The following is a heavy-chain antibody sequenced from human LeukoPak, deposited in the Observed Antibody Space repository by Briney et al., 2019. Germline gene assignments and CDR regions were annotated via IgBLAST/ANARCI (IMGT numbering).Heavy chain of an antibody. J-gene: IGHJ6*03. CDR2: INPNSGGT. V-gene: IGHV1-2*02. CDR1: GDTFTVYY. D-gene: IGHD2-21*01. Sequence: ASVKVSCKASGDTFTVYYMNWVRQAPGQGLEWMGWINPNSGGTNYAQKFQGRVTMTRETSVSTAYMELSRLRSDDTAVYYCARDVCGGDCYSYYYYYMDVWGKGTTVTVS. CDR3: ARDVCGGDCYSYYYYYMDV.